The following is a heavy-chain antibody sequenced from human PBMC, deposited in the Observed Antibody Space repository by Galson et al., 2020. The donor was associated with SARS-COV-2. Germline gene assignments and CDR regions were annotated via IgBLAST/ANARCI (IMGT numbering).Heavy chain of an antibody. J-gene: IGHJ4*02. D-gene: IGHD3-9*01. CDR1: GYTFTDYF. CDR2: VHPRTGGT. CDR3: ARDSLRYFEWCSDY. Sequence: ASVKVSCKASGYTFTDYFIHWVRQAPGQGLEWLGWVHPRTGGTNYAQRFQGRVTMTRDTSITTGFLELKRLRSDDTAVYYCARDSLRYFEWCSDYWGQGTLVTVSS. V-gene: IGHV1-2*02.